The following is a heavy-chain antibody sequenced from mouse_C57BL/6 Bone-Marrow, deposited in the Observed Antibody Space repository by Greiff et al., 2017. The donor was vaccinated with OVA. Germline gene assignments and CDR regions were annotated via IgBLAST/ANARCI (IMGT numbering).Heavy chain of an antibody. D-gene: IGHD2-3*01. J-gene: IGHJ2*01. V-gene: IGHV14-4*01. CDR1: GFNIKDDY. CDR3: TIDGYYVDY. CDR2: IHPENGDT. Sequence: VQLQQSGAELVRPGASVKLSCTASGFNIKDDYMHWVKQRPEQGLEWIGWIHPENGDTEYASKFQGKATITADTSSNTAYLQLSSLTSEDTAVYYCTIDGYYVDYWGQGTTLTVSS.